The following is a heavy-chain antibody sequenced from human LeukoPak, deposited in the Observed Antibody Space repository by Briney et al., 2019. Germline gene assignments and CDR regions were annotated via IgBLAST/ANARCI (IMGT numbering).Heavy chain of an antibody. CDR3: AKQPTCGYNTNWFDP. D-gene: IGHD5-24*01. CDR2: ISGSGGST. J-gene: IGHJ5*02. CDR1: GFTFSSYA. Sequence: GGSLRLSCAASGFTFSSYAMGWVRQAPGKGLEWVSAISGSGGSTYYADSVKGRSTISRDNSKNTLYLQMNSLRAEDTAVYYCAKQPTCGYNTNWFDPWGQGTLVTVSS. V-gene: IGHV3-23*01.